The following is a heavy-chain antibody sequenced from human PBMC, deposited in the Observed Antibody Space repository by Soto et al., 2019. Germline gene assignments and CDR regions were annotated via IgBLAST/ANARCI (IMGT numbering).Heavy chain of an antibody. V-gene: IGHV3-23*01. CDR2: ISGSGGST. J-gene: IGHJ6*02. D-gene: IGHD3-10*01. Sequence: GGPLRLSCAASGFTFSSYAMSWVRQAPGKGLEWVSAISGSGGSTYYADSVKGRFTISRDNSKNTLYLQMNSLRAEDTAVYYCAKLDGSGTFYYYYGMDVWGQGTTVTVSS. CDR1: GFTFSSYA. CDR3: AKLDGSGTFYYYYGMDV.